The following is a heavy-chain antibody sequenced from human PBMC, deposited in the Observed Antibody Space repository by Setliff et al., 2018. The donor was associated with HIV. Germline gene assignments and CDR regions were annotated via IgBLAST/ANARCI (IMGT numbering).Heavy chain of an antibody. CDR1: GYTFTSYG. D-gene: IGHD3-3*01. J-gene: IGHJ3*02. Sequence: ASVKVSCKASGYTFTSYGISWVRQALGQGLEWMGWISAYSGNTNYAQKLQGRVTMTTDTSTSTAYTELRSLRSDDTAVYYCARVAWYYSFWSGLGDAFDIWGQGTMVTVSS. V-gene: IGHV1-18*01. CDR2: ISAYSGNT. CDR3: ARVAWYYSFWSGLGDAFDI.